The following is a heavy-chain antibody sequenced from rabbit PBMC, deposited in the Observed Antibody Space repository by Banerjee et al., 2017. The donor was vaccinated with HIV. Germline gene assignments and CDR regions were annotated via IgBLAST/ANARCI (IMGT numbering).Heavy chain of an antibody. CDR3: AKDHVISSGYNYEFYFDL. CDR1: GFSFSSGYY. CDR2: IHTSSSGTT. J-gene: IGHJ4*01. V-gene: IGHV1S40*01. D-gene: IGHD4-1*01. Sequence: QSLEESGGDLVKPGASLTLTCKASGFSFSSGYYMCWVRQAPGKGLEWIACIHTSSSGTTWYASWAKGRFTISKTSSTTVTLQMTSLTAADSATYFCAKDHVISSGYNYEFYFDLWGPGTLVTVS.